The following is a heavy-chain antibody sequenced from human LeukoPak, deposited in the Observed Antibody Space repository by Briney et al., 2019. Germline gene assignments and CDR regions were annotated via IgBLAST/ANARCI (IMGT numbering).Heavy chain of an antibody. CDR1: GYTFTGYY. CDR3: ARDRHIVVVTANYYFDY. Sequence: ASVKVSCKASGYTFTGYYMHWVRQAPGQGLEWMGWINPNSGGTNYAQKFQGRVTMTRDTSISTAYMELSRLRSEDTAVYYCARDRHIVVVTANYYFDYWGQGTLVTVSS. D-gene: IGHD2-21*02. V-gene: IGHV1-2*02. CDR2: INPNSGGT. J-gene: IGHJ4*02.